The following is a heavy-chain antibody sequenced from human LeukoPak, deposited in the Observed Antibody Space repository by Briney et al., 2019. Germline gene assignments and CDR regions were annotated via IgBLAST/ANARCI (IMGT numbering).Heavy chain of an antibody. CDR3: ARDHNWGPDY. V-gene: IGHV1-2*02. CDR2: INANTGVT. CDR1: GFTFTGHY. J-gene: IGHJ4*02. D-gene: IGHD7-27*01. Sequence: VASVKVSCKTSGFTFTGHYMHWLRQAPGQGLEWMGWINANTGVTHYAVKFQGRVTITRDTSISTVYMDLSSLQSDDTAVYYCARDHNWGPDYWGQGTLVLASS.